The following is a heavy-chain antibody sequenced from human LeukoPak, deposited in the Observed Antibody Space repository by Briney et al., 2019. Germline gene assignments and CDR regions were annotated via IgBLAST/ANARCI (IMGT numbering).Heavy chain of an antibody. CDR1: GFTFSTYG. CDR2: ISSSSDSI. D-gene: IGHD3-22*01. Sequence: PGGSLRLSCAASGFTFSTYGMTWVRQAPGKGLEWISYISSSSDSIKYADSVKGRFTSSRDNAKNSLYLQMNSLRAGDTALYYCAKGSSGYFFDLWGQGTLVTVSS. CDR3: AKGSSGYFFDL. J-gene: IGHJ4*02. V-gene: IGHV3-48*04.